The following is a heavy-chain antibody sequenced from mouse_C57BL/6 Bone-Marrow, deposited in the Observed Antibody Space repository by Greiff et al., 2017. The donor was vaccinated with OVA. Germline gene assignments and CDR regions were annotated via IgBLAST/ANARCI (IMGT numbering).Heavy chain of an antibody. CDR3: VRARSTVVADWYFDV. Sequence: EVKLVESGGGLVQPTGSLKLSCAASGFTFNTYAMHWVRQAPGKGLEWVARIRSKSSNYATYYADSVKDRFTISRDDSQSMLYLQMNNLKTEDTAMYYCVRARSTVVADWYFDVWGTGTTVTVSS. CDR1: GFTFNTYA. D-gene: IGHD1-1*01. CDR2: IRSKSSNYAT. J-gene: IGHJ1*03. V-gene: IGHV10-3*01.